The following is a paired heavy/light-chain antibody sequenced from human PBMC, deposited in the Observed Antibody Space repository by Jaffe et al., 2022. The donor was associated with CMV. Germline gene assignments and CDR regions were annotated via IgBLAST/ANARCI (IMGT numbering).Heavy chain of an antibody. Sequence: QVQLVQSGAEVKKPGSSVKVSCKASGGTFSSYAISWVRQAPGQGLEWMGGIIPIFGTANYAQKFQGRVTITADESTSTAYMELSSLRSEDTAVYYCARSPDYYDSSGYYLFYAFDIWGQGTMVTVSS. CDR3: ARSPDYYDSSGYYLFYAFDI. J-gene: IGHJ3*02. D-gene: IGHD3-22*01. CDR2: IIPIFGTA. CDR1: GGTFSSYA. V-gene: IGHV1-69*01.
Light chain of an antibody. J-gene: IGKJ3*01. CDR1: QSLLHSDGKTY. Sequence: DIVMTQTPLSLSVTPGQPASISCKSSQSLLHSDGKTYLYWYLQKPGQPPQLLIYEVSNRFSGVPDRFSGSGSGTDFTLKISRVEAEDVGVYYCMQSIQLPPFTFGPGTKVDIK. V-gene: IGKV2D-29*01. CDR3: MQSIQLPPFT. CDR2: EVS.